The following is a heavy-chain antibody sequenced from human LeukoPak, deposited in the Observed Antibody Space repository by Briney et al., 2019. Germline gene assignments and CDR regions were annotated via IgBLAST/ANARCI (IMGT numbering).Heavy chain of an antibody. Sequence: SETLSLTCTVSGASISSCYWSWIRQPAGKGLEWIGRIYTSGSTYYSPSRKSRVTMSVDTSKNQFSLKLSSVTAADTAVYYCARGGWDYYERSAHYTGDYWGQGTLVTVSS. CDR3: ARGGWDYYERSAHYTGDY. D-gene: IGHD3-22*01. J-gene: IGHJ4*02. CDR1: GASISSCY. V-gene: IGHV4-4*07. CDR2: IYTSGST.